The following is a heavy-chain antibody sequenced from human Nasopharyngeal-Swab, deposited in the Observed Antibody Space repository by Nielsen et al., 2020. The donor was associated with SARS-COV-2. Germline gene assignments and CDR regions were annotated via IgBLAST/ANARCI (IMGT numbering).Heavy chain of an antibody. J-gene: IGHJ5*02. D-gene: IGHD6-13*01. CDR1: RGSISSTGDY. V-gene: IGHV4-39*01. Sequence: PETLSLTCTVSRGSISSTGDYWGWIRQPPGKGLEWIGSIYYRGSTYYNPSLKSRATISVDTSKNQFSLKLSSVTAADTAVYYCARQFPFGDSSWLYVMRFDPWGQGTLVTVSS. CDR2: IYYRGST. CDR3: ARQFPFGDSSWLYVMRFDP.